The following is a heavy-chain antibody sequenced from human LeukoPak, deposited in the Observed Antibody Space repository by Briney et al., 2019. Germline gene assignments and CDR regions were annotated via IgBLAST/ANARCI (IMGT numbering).Heavy chain of an antibody. CDR3: ASLVVVVAATYFDY. CDR2: IKQDGSER. D-gene: IGHD2-15*01. J-gene: IGHJ4*02. CDR1: GFTFSSYW. Sequence: PGGSLRLSCAASGFTFSSYWMSWVRQAPRKGVEWVANIKQDGSERYYVDSVKGRFTISRGNAKNSLYLQMNSLRAEDTAVYYCASLVVVVAATYFDYWGQGTLVTVSS. V-gene: IGHV3-7*01.